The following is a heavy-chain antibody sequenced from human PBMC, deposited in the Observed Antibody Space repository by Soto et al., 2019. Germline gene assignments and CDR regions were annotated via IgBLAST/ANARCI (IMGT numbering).Heavy chain of an antibody. CDR1: GGSVSSGSYY. V-gene: IGHV4-61*01. Sequence: SETLSVTCTVSGGSVSSGSYYWSWIRQPPGKGLEWIGYIYYSGSTNYNPSLKSRVNLSAETSKSQFSLKLSSVPAADTAVYYCARRYSREGFDYWRQGTLVTVSS. CDR3: ARRYSREGFDY. D-gene: IGHD5-18*01. CDR2: IYYSGST. J-gene: IGHJ4*02.